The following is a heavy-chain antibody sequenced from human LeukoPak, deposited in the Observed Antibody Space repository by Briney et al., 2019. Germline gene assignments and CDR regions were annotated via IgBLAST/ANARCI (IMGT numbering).Heavy chain of an antibody. CDR3: ATDHEQWRVPHRY. J-gene: IGHJ4*02. D-gene: IGHD6-19*01. CDR1: GFTFSIAW. Sequence: PGGSLRLSCAASGFTFSIAWMTWVRQAPGKGLEWVGRIKSKTDGGTTDYAAPVKGRFTISRDDSKNTLYLQMNSLKTEDTAVYYCATDHEQWRVPHRYSGQGTLVTVSS. CDR2: IKSKTDGGTT. V-gene: IGHV3-15*01.